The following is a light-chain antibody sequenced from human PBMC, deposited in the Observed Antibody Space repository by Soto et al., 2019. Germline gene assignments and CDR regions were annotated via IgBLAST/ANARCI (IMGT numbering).Light chain of an antibody. J-gene: IGKJ5*01. CDR3: QQYGSSPPST. CDR2: GGX. CDR1: HGVSNNY. Sequence: IVLTQSPGTLSLSPGDSATLSCMTRHGVSNNYVASYEQKPGQYPRILXXGGXSRATGIPDRFSGSGSGTAFTLTLSRLEPEDVAVYYCQQYGSSPPSTFGQGTRLEIK. V-gene: IGKV3-20*01.